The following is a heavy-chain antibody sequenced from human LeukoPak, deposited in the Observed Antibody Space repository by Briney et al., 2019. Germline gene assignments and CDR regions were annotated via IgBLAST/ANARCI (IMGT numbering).Heavy chain of an antibody. Sequence: GASVKVSCKASRYSFTNYGVNWVRQAPGQGLEWLGWFAPYNGHTNYAQKFQARVTLTTDTTTNTAYMELRSLKFDHTAVYYCARGFSSSSPSDYWGQGTLVTVAS. D-gene: IGHD6-6*01. CDR3: ARGFSSSSPSDY. CDR2: FAPYNGHT. V-gene: IGHV1-18*01. CDR1: RYSFTNYG. J-gene: IGHJ4*02.